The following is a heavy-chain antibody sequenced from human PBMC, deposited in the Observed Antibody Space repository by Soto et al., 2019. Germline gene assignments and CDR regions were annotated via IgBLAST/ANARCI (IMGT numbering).Heavy chain of an antibody. CDR2: MYHTGIT. CDR1: RGSISSSNW. D-gene: IGHD1-1*01. V-gene: IGHV4-4*02. CDR3: ARESYNESNVGYFDL. J-gene: IGHJ2*01. Sequence: QVQLQESGTGLVKPSGTLSLTCAVSRGSISSSNWWSWVRQSPGKGLEWIGAMYHTGITNYSTSLKSRVTMSVDKSKNQFSLQLSSVTATDTAVYYCARESYNESNVGYFDLWGRGTLVSVYS.